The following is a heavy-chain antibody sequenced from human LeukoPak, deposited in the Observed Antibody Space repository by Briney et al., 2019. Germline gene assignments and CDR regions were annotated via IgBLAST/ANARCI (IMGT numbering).Heavy chain of an antibody. CDR3: ARDAYGGNSGAFDI. V-gene: IGHV3-21*01. J-gene: IGHJ3*02. D-gene: IGHD4-17*01. Sequence: GGSLRLSCAASGFTFSSYSMNRVRQAPGKGLEWVSSISSSSSYIYYADSVKGRFTISRDNAKNSLYLQMNSLRAEDTAVYYCARDAYGGNSGAFDIWGQGTMVTVSS. CDR2: ISSSSSYI. CDR1: GFTFSSYS.